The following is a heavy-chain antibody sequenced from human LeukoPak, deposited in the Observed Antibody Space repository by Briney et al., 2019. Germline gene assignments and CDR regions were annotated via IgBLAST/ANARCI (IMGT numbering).Heavy chain of an antibody. Sequence: PSETLSLTCAVYGGSFSGYYWSWIRQPPGKGLEWIGEISHSGSTNYNPSLKSRVTISVDTSKNQFSLKLSSVTAADTAVYYCASLPLYYDFWSGYYNPQPYFDYWGQGTLVTVSS. CDR3: ASLPLYYDFWSGYYNPQPYFDY. CDR2: ISHSGST. V-gene: IGHV4-34*01. J-gene: IGHJ4*02. D-gene: IGHD3-3*01. CDR1: GGSFSGYY.